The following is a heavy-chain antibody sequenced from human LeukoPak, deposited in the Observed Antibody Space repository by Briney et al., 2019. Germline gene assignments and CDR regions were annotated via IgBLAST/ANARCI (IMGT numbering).Heavy chain of an antibody. CDR3: TTDPYSGNSFDY. D-gene: IGHD1-26*01. Sequence: GGSLTLSCAASGFTLSNAWMSWVRQAAGKGLEWVGRIQSKADSGTTDYAAPVKGRVTISRDDSKNTLYLQINSLRTEDTAVYYCTTDPYSGNSFDYWGQGTLVTVSS. J-gene: IGHJ4*02. CDR2: IQSKADSGTT. CDR1: GFTLSNAW. V-gene: IGHV3-15*01.